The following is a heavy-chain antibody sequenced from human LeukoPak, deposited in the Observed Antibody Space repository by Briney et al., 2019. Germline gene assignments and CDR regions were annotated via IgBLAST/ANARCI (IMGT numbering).Heavy chain of an antibody. V-gene: IGHV4-39*01. J-gene: IGHJ5*02. Sequence: SETLSLTCTVSGGSITSSSYYWGWIRQPPGKGLEWIGSMFYTGTTYYNPSLKSRANISVDTSKNQFSLKLTSVTAADTAIYYCARPQTAWGQGTLVAVSS. CDR1: GGSITSSSYY. CDR3: ARPQTA. CDR2: MFYTGTT.